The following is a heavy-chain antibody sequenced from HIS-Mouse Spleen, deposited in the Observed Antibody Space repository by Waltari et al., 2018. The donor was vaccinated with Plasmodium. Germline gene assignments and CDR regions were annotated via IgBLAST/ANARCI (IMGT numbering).Heavy chain of an antibody. CDR1: GGSFSGYS. Sequence: QVQLQQWGAGLLKPSETLSLTCAVYGGSFSGYSWGWIRQPPGKGLEWIGEINHSGSTNYNPSLKSRVTISVDTSKNQFSLKLSSVTAADTAVYYCARVTSSGVYWYFDLWGRGTLVTVSS. CDR3: ARVTSSGVYWYFDL. V-gene: IGHV4-34*01. CDR2: INHSGST. J-gene: IGHJ2*01. D-gene: IGHD3-3*01.